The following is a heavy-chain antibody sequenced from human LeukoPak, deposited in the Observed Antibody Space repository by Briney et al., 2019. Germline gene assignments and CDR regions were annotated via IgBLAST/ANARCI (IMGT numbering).Heavy chain of an antibody. CDR1: GGTFSSYA. V-gene: IGHV1-69*13. CDR3: ARAFGRSGYEADYYYYMDV. D-gene: IGHD3-3*01. CDR2: IIPIFGTA. Sequence: SVKLSCKASGGTFSSYAISWVRQAPGQGLEWMGGIIPIFGTANYAQKFQGRVTITADESTSTAYMELSSLRSEDTAVYYCARAFGRSGYEADYYYYMDVWGKGTTVTVSS. J-gene: IGHJ6*03.